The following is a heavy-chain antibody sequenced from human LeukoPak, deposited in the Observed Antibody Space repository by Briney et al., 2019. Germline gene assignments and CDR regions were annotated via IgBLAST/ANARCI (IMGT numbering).Heavy chain of an antibody. CDR3: ARGTGTKGYYYVDV. V-gene: IGHV3-53*01. D-gene: IGHD1-7*01. J-gene: IGHJ6*03. CDR1: GFTVSSNY. Sequence: GGSLRLSCAASGFTVSSNYMSWVRQAPGKGLEWVSVIYSGGSTYYAESVKGRFTISRDNSKNALYLQMNSLRAEDTAVYYCARGTGTKGYYYVDVWGKGTTVTVSS. CDR2: IYSGGST.